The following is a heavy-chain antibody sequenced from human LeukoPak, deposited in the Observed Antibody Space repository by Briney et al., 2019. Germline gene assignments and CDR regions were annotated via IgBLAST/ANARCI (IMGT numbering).Heavy chain of an antibody. CDR2: INPSGGST. J-gene: IGHJ4*02. CDR1: GYTFTSYY. V-gene: IGHV1-46*01. D-gene: IGHD3-16*01. Sequence: ASVKVSCKASGYTFTSYYMHWVRQAPGQGLEWMGIINPSGGSTSYAQKFQGRVTMTRDTSTSTVHMELSSLRSEDTAVYYCARGAGQRLADYYIDYWGQGTLVTVSS. CDR3: ARGAGQRLADYYIDY.